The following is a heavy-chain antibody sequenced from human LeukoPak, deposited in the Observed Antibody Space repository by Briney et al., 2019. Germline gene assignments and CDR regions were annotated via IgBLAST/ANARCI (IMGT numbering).Heavy chain of an antibody. CDR1: GGTFGSYA. D-gene: IGHD3-3*01. Sequence: EASVKVSCKASGGTFGSYAISWVRQAPGQGLEWMGGIIPIFGTANYAQKFQGRVTITTDESTSTAYMELSSLRSEDTAVYYCASREAGFGVVIMMAFDYWGQGTLVTVSS. J-gene: IGHJ4*02. CDR2: IIPIFGTA. CDR3: ASREAGFGVVIMMAFDY. V-gene: IGHV1-69*05.